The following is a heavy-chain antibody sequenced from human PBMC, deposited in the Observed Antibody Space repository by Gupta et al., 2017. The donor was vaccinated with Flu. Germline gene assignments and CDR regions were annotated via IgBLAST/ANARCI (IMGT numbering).Heavy chain of an antibody. D-gene: IGHD1-26*01. Sequence: VRRAPGKGREWVSSIRRSSDYIDYSDSVRGRFTISRDNGKDSLYLQMNSLRAEDTAVYYCARLSLLGGGAFDIWGQGTMVTVSS. CDR3: ARLSLLGGGAFDI. V-gene: IGHV3-21*01. CDR2: IRRSSDYI. J-gene: IGHJ3*02.